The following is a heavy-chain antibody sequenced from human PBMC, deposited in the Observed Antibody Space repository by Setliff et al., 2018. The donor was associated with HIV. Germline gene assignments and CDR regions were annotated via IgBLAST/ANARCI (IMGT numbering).Heavy chain of an antibody. CDR1: GGSISSGSHY. J-gene: IGHJ6*03. Sequence: TLSLTCTVSGGSISSGSHYWSWIRQPAGKGLEWIGLIYTSGRTNYNPSLKSRVTISVDTSENQFSLKLTSVTAADTAMYFCARDATSEGYMDVWGKGTTVTVSS. CDR2: IYTSGRT. V-gene: IGHV4-61*02. CDR3: ARDATSEGYMDV.